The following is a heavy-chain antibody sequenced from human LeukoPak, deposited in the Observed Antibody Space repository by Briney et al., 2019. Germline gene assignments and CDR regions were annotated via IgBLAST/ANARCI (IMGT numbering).Heavy chain of an antibody. CDR1: GFSFNEYA. D-gene: IGHD1-14*01. CDR3: AKGAVPRNRFTWFDP. Sequence: GGSLRLSCEAPGFSFNEYAMHWVRQAPGKGLEWLSGITWNGNTRDYADSVRGRFTISRDNAKNSLYLQINSLKVEDTAFYYCAKGAVPRNRFTWFDPWGQGTLVTVSS. V-gene: IGHV3-9*01. CDR2: ITWNGNTR. J-gene: IGHJ5*02.